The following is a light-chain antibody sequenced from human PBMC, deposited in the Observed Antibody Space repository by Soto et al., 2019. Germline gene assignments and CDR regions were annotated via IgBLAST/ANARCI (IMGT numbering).Light chain of an antibody. J-gene: IGLJ1*01. CDR3: RSYASSSTQV. CDR1: SSDVGAYNF. V-gene: IGLV2-14*03. Sequence: QSALTQPASVSGSPGQSITISCTGTSSDVGAYNFVSWYQQHPGTVPKLMIFDNSNRPSGVSDRFSGSKSGNTASLAISGLQAEDEGDYYCRSYASSSTQVFGSGTKLTVL. CDR2: DNS.